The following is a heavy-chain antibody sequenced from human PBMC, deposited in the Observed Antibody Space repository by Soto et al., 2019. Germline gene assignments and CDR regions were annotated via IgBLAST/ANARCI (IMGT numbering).Heavy chain of an antibody. CDR2: IYYSGST. CDR3: ARQNSMVDYIWGSYRYENWFDP. J-gene: IGHJ5*02. Sequence: SETLSLTCTVSGGSISSSSYYWGWIRQPPGKGLEWIGSIYYSGSTYYNPSLKSRVTISVDTSKNQFSLKLSSVTAADTAVYYCARQNSMVDYIWGSYRYENWFDPWGQGTLVTVSS. D-gene: IGHD3-16*02. CDR1: GGSISSSSYY. V-gene: IGHV4-39*01.